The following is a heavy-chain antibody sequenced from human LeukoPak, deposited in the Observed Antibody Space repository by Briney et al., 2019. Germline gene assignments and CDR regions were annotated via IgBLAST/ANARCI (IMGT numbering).Heavy chain of an antibody. V-gene: IGHV4-59*01. D-gene: IGHD3-10*01. CDR3: ARGDYYGSGTNWFDP. Sequence: SKTLSLTCTVSGGSISSYYWSWIRQPPGKGLEWIGYIYYSGSTNYNPSLKSRVTISVDTSKNQFSLKLSSVTAADTAVYYCARGDYYGSGTNWFDPWGQGTLVTVSS. CDR2: IYYSGST. CDR1: GGSISSYY. J-gene: IGHJ5*02.